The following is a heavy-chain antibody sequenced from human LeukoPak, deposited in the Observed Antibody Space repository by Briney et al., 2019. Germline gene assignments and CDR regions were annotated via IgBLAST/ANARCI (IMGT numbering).Heavy chain of an antibody. Sequence: PGGSLRLSCAASGFTFSSYSMNWVRQAPGKGLEWVSSISSSSSYIYYADSVKGRFTISRDNAKNSLYLQMNSLRAEDTAVYYCASLYGDVGAFDIWGQGTMVTVSS. V-gene: IGHV3-21*01. CDR1: GFTFSSYS. J-gene: IGHJ3*02. CDR2: ISSSSSYI. CDR3: ASLYGDVGAFDI. D-gene: IGHD4-17*01.